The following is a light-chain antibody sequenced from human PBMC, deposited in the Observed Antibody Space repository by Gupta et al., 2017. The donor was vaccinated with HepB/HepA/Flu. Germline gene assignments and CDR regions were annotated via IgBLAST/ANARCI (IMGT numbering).Light chain of an antibody. J-gene: IGKJ4*01. V-gene: IGKV3-11*01. CDR2: DAS. Sequence: EIVLTQSPATLSLSPGERATLSCRASQSVSSYLAWYQQKPGQAPRLLIYDASNRATGIPARFSGSGSGTXFTLTIXILEPEDFAVYYCQQRSNWPLTFGXGTKVEIK. CDR1: QSVSSY. CDR3: QQRSNWPLT.